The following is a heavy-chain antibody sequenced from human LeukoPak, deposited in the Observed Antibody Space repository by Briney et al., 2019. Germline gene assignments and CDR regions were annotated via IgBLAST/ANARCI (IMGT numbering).Heavy chain of an antibody. CDR1: GGSISSSSYY. J-gene: IGHJ6*03. Sequence: PSETLSLTCTVSGGSISSSSYYWGWIRQPPGKGLEWIGSIYYSGSTYYNPSLKSRVTISVDTSKNQFSLKLSSVTAADTAVYYCAREVYGDNYYYYMDVWGKGTTVTVSS. D-gene: IGHD4-17*01. V-gene: IGHV4-39*07. CDR3: AREVYGDNYYYYMDV. CDR2: IYYSGST.